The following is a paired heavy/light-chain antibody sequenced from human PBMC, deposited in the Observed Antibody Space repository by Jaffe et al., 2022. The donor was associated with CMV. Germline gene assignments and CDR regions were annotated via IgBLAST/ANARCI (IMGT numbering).Light chain of an antibody. J-gene: IGKJ3*01. CDR3: QHYGSSIFT. V-gene: IGKV3-20*01. Sequence: EIVLTQSPGTLSLSPGERATLSCRASQSIWNTHLAWYQHKPGQAPRLLIYGTSNRATGISDRFSGSGSGTDFTLTINRLEPEDFAVYYCQHYGSSIFTFGPGTKVDFK. CDR2: GTS. CDR1: QSIWNTH.
Heavy chain of an antibody. CDR2: ISWNSGST. J-gene: IGHJ4*02. CDR1: GFNFKYYP. Sequence: EVQLVESGGNLVQPGKSLRLSCEGSGFNFKYYPMHWVRQAPGKGLEWVSGISWNSGSTVYADSVKGRFTISRDNAKNSVYLQMNSLRPEDTAFYYCAKGDSGDYVPFDNWGQGTLVTVSS. V-gene: IGHV3-9*01. D-gene: IGHD4-17*01. CDR3: AKGDSGDYVPFDN.